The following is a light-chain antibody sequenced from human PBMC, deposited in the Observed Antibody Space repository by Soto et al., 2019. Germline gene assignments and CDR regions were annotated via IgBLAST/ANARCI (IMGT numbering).Light chain of an antibody. Sequence: DIQMTQSPSSLSASVGDRVTITCRASQSITTYLNWYQRKPGKAPNLLIYAASNLQSGVPSRFSGRGSGTEFTLTISSLQPEDFATYYCQQTYTTPRTFGQGTKVEIK. V-gene: IGKV1-39*01. CDR1: QSITTY. CDR3: QQTYTTPRT. CDR2: AAS. J-gene: IGKJ1*01.